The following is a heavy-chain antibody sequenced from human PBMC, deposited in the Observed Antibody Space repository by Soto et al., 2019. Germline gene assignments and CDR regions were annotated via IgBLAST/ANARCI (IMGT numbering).Heavy chain of an antibody. CDR3: ARVMSIGVAAEYYYYYMDG. Sequence: ASVKVSCKASGYTFTSYDINWVRQATGQGLERMGWMNPNSGNTGYAQKFQGRVTMTRNTSISTAYMELSSLRSEDTAVYYCARVMSIGVAAEYYYYYMDGWGKGNMVTFSS. V-gene: IGHV1-8*01. CDR2: MNPNSGNT. D-gene: IGHD6-19*01. J-gene: IGHJ6*03. CDR1: GYTFTSYD.